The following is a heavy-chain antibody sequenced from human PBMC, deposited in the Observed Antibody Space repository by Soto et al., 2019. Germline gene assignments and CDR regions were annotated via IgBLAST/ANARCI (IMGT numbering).Heavy chain of an antibody. CDR2: IYHSGST. Sequence: PSETLSLTCAVSGGSISSGGYSWSWIRQPPGKGLEWIGYIYHSGSTYYNPSLKSRVTISVDRSKNQFSLKLSSVTAADTAVYYCARGNVVAIDYWGQGTLFTVSA. CDR1: GGSISSGGYS. D-gene: IGHD2-21*01. J-gene: IGHJ4*02. V-gene: IGHV4-30-2*01. CDR3: ARGNVVAIDY.